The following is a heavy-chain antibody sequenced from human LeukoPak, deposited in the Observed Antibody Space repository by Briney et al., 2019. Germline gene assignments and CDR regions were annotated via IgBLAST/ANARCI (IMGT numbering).Heavy chain of an antibody. J-gene: IGHJ5*01. CDR2: ISSTSAYI. CDR3: ARVAVSGPTGWFDS. CDR1: GFALMSYS. V-gene: IGHV3-21*01. Sequence: PGGSLRLSCAGSGFALMSYSLSWVRQAPGKGLEWVSSISSTSAYIYYADSVKGRFTISRDNVDNVVYLQMNSLGAEDTAVYYCARVAVSGPTGWFDSWGQGTLVIVSS. D-gene: IGHD2-8*02.